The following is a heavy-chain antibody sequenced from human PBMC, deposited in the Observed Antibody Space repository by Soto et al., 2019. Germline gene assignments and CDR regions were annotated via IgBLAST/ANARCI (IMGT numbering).Heavy chain of an antibody. CDR2: ISDGGDGS. V-gene: IGHV3-23*01. J-gene: IGHJ4*02. CDR3: AKGGIGRAPGFEY. Sequence: EVQVLESGGGLVQPGGSLRLSCAASGFTFSSYAMTWVRQAPGKGLEWISSISDGGDGSYYADSVKGRFTLSRDNSKITLSLQMNSLRVDDTAVYYCAKGGIGRAPGFEYWGQGTLVTVSS. D-gene: IGHD2-21*01. CDR1: GFTFSSYA.